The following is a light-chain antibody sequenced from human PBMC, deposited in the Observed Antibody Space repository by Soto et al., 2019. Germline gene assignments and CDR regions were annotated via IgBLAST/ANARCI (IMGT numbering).Light chain of an antibody. CDR3: ASFTTSSTRV. V-gene: IGLV2-14*01. CDR2: EVT. J-gene: IGLJ1*01. CDR1: TTDIGTYNY. Sequence: QSALTQPASVSGSPGQSITVSCTGSTTDIGTYNYVSWYQQLPGKAPKLIIFEVTNRPSGVPDRFSGSKSGNTASLTISGLQTEDEADYYCASFTTSSTRVFGSGTKVTVL.